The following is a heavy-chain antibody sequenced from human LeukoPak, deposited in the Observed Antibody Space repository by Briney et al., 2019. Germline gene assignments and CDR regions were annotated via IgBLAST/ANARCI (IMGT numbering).Heavy chain of an antibody. CDR2: INHSGST. CDR3: ARPYSSSWAWFDP. CDR1: GGSFSGYY. Sequence: PSETPSLTCAVYGGSFSGYYWSWIRQPPGKGLEWIGEINHSGSTNYNPSLKSRVTISVDTSKNQFSLKLSSVTAADTAVYYCARPYSSSWAWFDPWGQGTLVTVSS. D-gene: IGHD6-13*01. V-gene: IGHV4-34*01. J-gene: IGHJ5*02.